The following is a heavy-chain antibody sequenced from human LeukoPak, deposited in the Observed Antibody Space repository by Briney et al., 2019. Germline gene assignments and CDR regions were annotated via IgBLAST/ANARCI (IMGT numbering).Heavy chain of an antibody. CDR1: GGSISSYY. CDR3: ARASYYYDSSGYFFDY. V-gene: IGHV4-59*01. CDR2: IYYSGST. J-gene: IGHJ4*02. D-gene: IGHD3-22*01. Sequence: SETLSLTCTVSGGSISSYYWSWIRQPPGKGLEWIGYIYYSGSTNYNPSLKSRVTISVDTSKNQFSLKLSPVTAADTAVYYCARASYYYDSSGYFFDYWGQGTLVTVSS.